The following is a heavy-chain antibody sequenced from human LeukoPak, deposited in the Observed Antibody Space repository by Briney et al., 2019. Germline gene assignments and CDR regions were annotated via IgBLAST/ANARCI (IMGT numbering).Heavy chain of an antibody. J-gene: IGHJ1*01. CDR3: TTYRRRTAVAGPHLQH. CDR2: ISSSGSTI. CDR1: GFTFSDYY. V-gene: IGHV3-11*01. D-gene: IGHD6-19*01. Sequence: GGSLRLSCAASGFTFSDYYMNWIRQAPGKGLEWVSYISSSGSTIYYADSVKGRFTISRDNAKNSLYLQMNSLRAEDTAVYYCTTYRRRTAVAGPHLQHWGQGTLVTVSS.